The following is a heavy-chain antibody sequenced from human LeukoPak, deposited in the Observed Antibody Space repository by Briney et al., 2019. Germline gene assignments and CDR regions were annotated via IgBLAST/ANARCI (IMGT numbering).Heavy chain of an antibody. J-gene: IGHJ4*02. V-gene: IGHV3-9*01. CDR1: GFTFDDYA. CDR2: ISWNSGSI. CDR3: AKDRYYYGSGRVVLEY. D-gene: IGHD3-10*01. Sequence: PGRSLRLSCAASGFTFDDYAMHWVRQAPGKGLEWVSGISWNSGSIGYADSVKGRFTISRDNSKNTLYLQMNSLRAEDTAVYYCAKDRYYYGSGRVVLEYWGQGTLVTVSS.